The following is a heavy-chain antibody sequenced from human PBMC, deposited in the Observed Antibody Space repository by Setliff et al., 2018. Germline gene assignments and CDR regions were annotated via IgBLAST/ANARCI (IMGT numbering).Heavy chain of an antibody. J-gene: IGHJ4*02. V-gene: IGHV4-34*01. CDR2: INHSGST. D-gene: IGHD3-3*01. CDR1: GGSFSGYY. Sequence: PSETLSLTCAVYGGSFSGYYWSWIRQPPGKGLEWIGEINHSGSTNYNPSLKSRVTISVDTSKNQFSLKLSSVTAADTAVYHCARRYNFWSGYFDYWGQGTLVTVSS. CDR3: ARRYNFWSGYFDY.